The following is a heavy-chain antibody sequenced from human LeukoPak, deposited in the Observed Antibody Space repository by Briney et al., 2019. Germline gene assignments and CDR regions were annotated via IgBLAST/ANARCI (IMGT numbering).Heavy chain of an antibody. V-gene: IGHV4-31*03. CDR2: ISYSGDT. CDR1: GDSVTSRGYS. Sequence: PSETLSLTCTVSGDSVTSRGYSWTWIRQPPGKGLEWIGYISYSGDTHYNSSLKSRLTISVDASKNQFSLRLTSVTAADTAVYFCARDVLLTSSRDAFDIWGRGTMVLVSA. CDR3: ARDVLLTSSRDAFDI. D-gene: IGHD2-21*02. J-gene: IGHJ3*02.